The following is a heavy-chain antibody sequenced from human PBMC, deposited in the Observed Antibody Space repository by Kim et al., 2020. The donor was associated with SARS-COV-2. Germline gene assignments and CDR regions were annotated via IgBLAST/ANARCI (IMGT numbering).Heavy chain of an antibody. V-gene: IGHV4-59*08. J-gene: IGHJ4*02. CDR1: GGSISSYY. CDR2: IYYSGST. Sequence: SETLSLTCTVSGGSISSYYWSWIRQPPGKGLEWIGYIYYSGSTNYNPSLKSRVTISVDTSKNQFSLKLSSVTAADTAVYYCARFSSSSWYFDYWGQGTLVTVSS. D-gene: IGHD6-13*01. CDR3: ARFSSSSWYFDY.